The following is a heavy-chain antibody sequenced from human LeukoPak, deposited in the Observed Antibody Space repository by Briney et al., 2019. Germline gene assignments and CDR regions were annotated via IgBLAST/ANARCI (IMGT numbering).Heavy chain of an antibody. J-gene: IGHJ4*02. Sequence: SQTLSLTCAISGDSVSGSPAVWNWIRQSPSRGLEWLGRAYYRSKWFIDYALSVKGRITITPDTSKNQFSLQLNSVTAEDTAVYYCARGAVRGRTNFDYWGQGTLVTVSS. D-gene: IGHD3-10*01. CDR3: ARGAVRGRTNFDY. CDR1: GDSVSGSPAV. V-gene: IGHV6-1*01. CDR2: AYYRSKWFI.